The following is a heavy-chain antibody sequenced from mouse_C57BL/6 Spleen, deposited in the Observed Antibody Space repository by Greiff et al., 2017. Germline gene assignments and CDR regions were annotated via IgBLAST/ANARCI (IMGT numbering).Heavy chain of an antibody. Sequence: VQLQQPGAELVKPGASVKVSCKASGYTFTSYWMHWVKQRPGQGLEWIGRIHPSDSYTNYNQKFKGKATLTVDTSSSTAYMQLSSLTSEDSAVYYYAIGSIYDAMDDWGQGTSVTVSS. D-gene: IGHD2-10*02. CDR1: GYTFTSYW. CDR2: IHPSDSYT. CDR3: AIGSIYDAMDD. V-gene: IGHV1-74*01. J-gene: IGHJ4*01.